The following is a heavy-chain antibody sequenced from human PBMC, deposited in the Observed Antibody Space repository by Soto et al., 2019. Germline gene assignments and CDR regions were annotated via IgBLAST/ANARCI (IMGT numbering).Heavy chain of an antibody. J-gene: IGHJ4*02. CDR3: AHIDPEIVTVGGHGGFDY. CDR1: GFSLTSGVG. CDR2: IYWDDDK. V-gene: IGHV2-5*02. Sequence: QITLKESGPTLVRPPQTLTLTCTFSGFSLTSGVGVGWIRQPPGKALEWRALIYWDDDKRYSPSLKNRLTITKDTSKHQVVLTTTNVGPVDTATDFCAHIDPEIVTVGGHGGFDYWGQGTLVTVSS. D-gene: IGHD5-12*01.